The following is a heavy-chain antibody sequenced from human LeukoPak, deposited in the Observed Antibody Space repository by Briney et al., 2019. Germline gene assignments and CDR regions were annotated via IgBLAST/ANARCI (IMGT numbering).Heavy chain of an antibody. V-gene: IGHV3-74*01. J-gene: IGHJ6*03. CDR3: ARVGFPYYYYYYMDV. CDR2: INGDGTST. CDR1: GFTFSNYW. Sequence: GGSLRLSCAASGFTFSNYWMHWVRQAPGKGLMWVSRINGDGTSTNYADSVKGRFTISRDNSKNTLYLQMNSLRAEDTAVYYCARVGFPYYYYYYMDVWGKGTTVTVSS. D-gene: IGHD3-16*01.